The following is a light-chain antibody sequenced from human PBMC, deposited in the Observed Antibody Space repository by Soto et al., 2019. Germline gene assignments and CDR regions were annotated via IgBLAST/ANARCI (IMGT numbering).Light chain of an antibody. CDR1: QSISSN. Sequence: EIVMTQSPATLSVSPGERATLSCRASQSISSNVGWYQQRPGQAPRLLIYGASTRATGIPARFSGSGSGTEFTLTISSLDSDDSAVYYCQQYNNWRQITFGQGTRLEIK. J-gene: IGKJ5*01. CDR2: GAS. V-gene: IGKV3-15*01. CDR3: QQYNNWRQIT.